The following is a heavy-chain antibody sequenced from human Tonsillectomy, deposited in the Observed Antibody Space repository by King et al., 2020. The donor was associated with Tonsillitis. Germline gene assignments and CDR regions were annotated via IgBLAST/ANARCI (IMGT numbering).Heavy chain of an antibody. CDR1: GFTFSSHA. V-gene: IGHV3-23*04. CDR3: ANGNARIWYGSAGYYFGMDV. CDR2: ISGSGDNT. J-gene: IGHJ6*02. Sequence: VQLVESGGGLVQPGGSPRLSCAASGFTFSSHAMSWVRQAPGKGLEWVSAISGSGDNTYYADSVKGRFTISRDNSKNMLNLQMNSLRVEDTAVYYCANGNARIWYGSAGYYFGMDVWGQGTTVTVSS. D-gene: IGHD3-10*01.